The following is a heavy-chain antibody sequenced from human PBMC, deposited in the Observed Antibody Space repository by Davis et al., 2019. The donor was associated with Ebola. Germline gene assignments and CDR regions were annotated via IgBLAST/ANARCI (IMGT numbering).Heavy chain of an antibody. V-gene: IGHV1-18*01. CDR1: GYTFTSYG. D-gene: IGHD2-8*02. CDR3: AKSAVVLVVYAIGS. CDR2: ISAYNGNT. J-gene: IGHJ4*02. Sequence: ASVKVSCKASGYTFTSYGISWVRQAPGQGLEWMGWISAYNGNTNYAQKLQGRVTMTTDTSTSTAYMELRGLRSDDTAVYYCAKSAVVLVVYAIGSWGQGTLVTVSS.